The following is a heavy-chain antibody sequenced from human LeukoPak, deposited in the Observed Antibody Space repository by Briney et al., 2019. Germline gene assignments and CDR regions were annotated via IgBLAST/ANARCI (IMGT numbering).Heavy chain of an antibody. CDR2: IKHSGST. Sequence: SETLSLTCAVYGGSFSGYYWSWIRQPPGKGLEGIGEIKHSGSTNYNPPLKSRVTISVDTPKHQFSLKLSAVTAADTAVYYCARAHCSSTRCYKGGWFDPWGQGTLVTVSS. D-gene: IGHD2-2*02. CDR1: GGSFSGYY. J-gene: IGHJ5*02. CDR3: ARAHCSSTRCYKGGWFDP. V-gene: IGHV4-34*01.